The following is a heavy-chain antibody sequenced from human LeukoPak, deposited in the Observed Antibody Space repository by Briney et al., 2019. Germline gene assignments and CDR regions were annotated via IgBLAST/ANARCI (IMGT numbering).Heavy chain of an antibody. CDR3: AKDGPAYCGGDCYSFIQH. D-gene: IGHD2-21*02. Sequence: GSLRLSCAASGFTFGTYWMHWVRQAPGKGLEWVAVIWYDGSNKYYADSVKGRFTISGDNSKNTLYLQMNSLRAEDTAVYYCAKDGPAYCGGDCYSFIQHWGQGTLVTVSS. CDR2: IWYDGSNK. J-gene: IGHJ1*01. V-gene: IGHV3-30*02. CDR1: GFTFGTYW.